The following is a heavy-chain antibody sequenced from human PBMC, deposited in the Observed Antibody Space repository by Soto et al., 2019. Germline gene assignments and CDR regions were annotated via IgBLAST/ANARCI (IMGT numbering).Heavy chain of an antibody. Sequence: EVQLVESGGGLVKPGGSLRLSCAASGLTLTGYTFNWVRQAPGKGLEWLSSISSGSNYIYYADSVRGRFTISRDNAKNSLYLQMNGLRAEDTAIYYCARDGCSGCAVDIWGQGTVVTVSS. D-gene: IGHD6-19*01. V-gene: IGHV3-21*02. J-gene: IGHJ3*02. CDR1: GLTLTGYT. CDR2: ISSGSNYI. CDR3: ARDGCSGCAVDI.